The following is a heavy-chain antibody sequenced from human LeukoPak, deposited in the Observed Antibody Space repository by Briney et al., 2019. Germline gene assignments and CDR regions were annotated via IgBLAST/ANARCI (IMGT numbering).Heavy chain of an antibody. D-gene: IGHD3-22*01. CDR2: INPSGGST. CDR1: GYTFTSYY. CDR3: ARGTLGYDSSGYYYENYYYYMDV. J-gene: IGHJ6*03. V-gene: IGHV1-46*01. Sequence: ASVKVSCKASGYTFTSYYMHWVRQAPGQGLELMGIINPSGGSTSYAQKFQGRVTMTRDTSTSTVYMELSSLRSEDTAVYYCARGTLGYDSSGYYYENYYYYMDVWGKGTTVTVSS.